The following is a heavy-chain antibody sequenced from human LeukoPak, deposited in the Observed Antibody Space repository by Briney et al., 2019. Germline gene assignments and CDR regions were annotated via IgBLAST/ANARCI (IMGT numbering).Heavy chain of an antibody. D-gene: IGHD3-10*01. CDR2: ISVFSGNT. Sequence: ASVKVSCKASGYNFTTSGISWVRQAPGQGLEWMGWISVFSGNTNYPQKVQGRVTMTTDTSTRTAYMELRSLRSDDTAVYYCARDGDYGTGSYYRGCIDSWGQGTPVTVSP. CDR1: GYNFTTSG. V-gene: IGHV1-18*01. J-gene: IGHJ4*02. CDR3: ARDGDYGTGSYYRGCIDS.